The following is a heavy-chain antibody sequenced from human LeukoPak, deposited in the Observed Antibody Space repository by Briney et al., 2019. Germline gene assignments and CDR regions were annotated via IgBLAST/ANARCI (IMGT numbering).Heavy chain of an antibody. Sequence: ASVKVSCKASGYTFTGHYMHWVRQAPGQGPEWMGWINPNSGGTNYAQKFQGRVTMTRDTSISTAYMELSELRSDDTAVYYCARCSTPHWIFDAFDIWGQGTMVTVSS. V-gene: IGHV1-2*02. CDR1: GYTFTGHY. CDR2: INPNSGGT. CDR3: ARCSTPHWIFDAFDI. D-gene: IGHD1-1*01. J-gene: IGHJ3*02.